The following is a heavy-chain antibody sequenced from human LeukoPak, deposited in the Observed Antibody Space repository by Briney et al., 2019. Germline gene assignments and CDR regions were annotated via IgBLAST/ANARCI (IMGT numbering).Heavy chain of an antibody. CDR1: GGSISSFY. Sequence: SETLSLICTVSGGSISSFYWTWIRQPAGKGLGWIGRIYTSGGTNYNPSLKSRVTMSVDTSKNQFSLKLSSVTAADTAVYYCARDWGSYSSGWRAFDYWGQGTLVTVSS. CDR2: IYTSGGT. J-gene: IGHJ4*02. CDR3: ARDWGSYSSGWRAFDY. V-gene: IGHV4-4*07. D-gene: IGHD6-19*01.